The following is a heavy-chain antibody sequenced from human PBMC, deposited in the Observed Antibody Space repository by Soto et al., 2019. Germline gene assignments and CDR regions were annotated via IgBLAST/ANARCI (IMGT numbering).Heavy chain of an antibody. CDR2: IIPIFGTA. Sequence: SVKVACKASGGNFSSYAISWVRQAPGQGLEWMGGIIPIFGTANYAQKFQGRFTITADKSTSTAYMELSSLRSEDTAVYYCARLRYPSYYYYYGMDVWGQGTTVTVSS. CDR3: ARLRYPSYYYYYGMDV. CDR1: GGNFSSYA. J-gene: IGHJ6*02. D-gene: IGHD3-9*01. V-gene: IGHV1-69*06.